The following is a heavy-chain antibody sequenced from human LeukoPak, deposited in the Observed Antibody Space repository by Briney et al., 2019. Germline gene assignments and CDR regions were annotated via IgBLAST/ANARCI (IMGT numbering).Heavy chain of an antibody. Sequence: EASVKVSCKASGGTFSSYAISWVRQAPGQGLEWVGGIIPIFGTANYAQKFQGRVTITTDESTNTAYMELSSLRSEDTAVYYCAKEEYSSSNDYWGQGTLVTVSS. D-gene: IGHD6-6*01. CDR3: AKEEYSSSNDY. CDR1: GGTFSSYA. CDR2: IIPIFGTA. V-gene: IGHV1-69*05. J-gene: IGHJ4*02.